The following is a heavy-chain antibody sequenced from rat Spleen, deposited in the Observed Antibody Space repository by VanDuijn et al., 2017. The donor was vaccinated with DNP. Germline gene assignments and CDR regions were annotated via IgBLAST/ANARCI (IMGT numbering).Heavy chain of an antibody. D-gene: IGHD3-2*01. V-gene: IGHV5-22*01. Sequence: EVQLVESGGGLVQPGRSLKLSCAASGFSFSDYDMAWVRQAPTKGLEWVACMSPTSRSSYYRDSVKGRFTISRENAKSTLYLQMNSLRSEDMATYYCARWGTSDWYFDFWGPGTMVTVSS. J-gene: IGHJ1*01. CDR2: MSPTSRSS. CDR3: ARWGTSDWYFDF. CDR1: GFSFSDYD.